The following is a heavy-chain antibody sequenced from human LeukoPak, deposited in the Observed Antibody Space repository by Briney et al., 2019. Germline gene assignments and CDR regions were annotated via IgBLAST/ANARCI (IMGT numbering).Heavy chain of an antibody. J-gene: IGHJ4*02. CDR3: AGTIRGY. D-gene: IGHD3-10*01. V-gene: IGHV3-7*01. CDR2: IKEDGSEK. Sequence: GGSLRLSCAASGFTFSNYWMSWVRQAPGKGLEWVANIKEDGSEKHYVDSVKGRFTISRDNAKNSLYLQMNSLRVDDTAVYYCAGTIRGYWGQGTLVTVSS. CDR1: GFTFSNYW.